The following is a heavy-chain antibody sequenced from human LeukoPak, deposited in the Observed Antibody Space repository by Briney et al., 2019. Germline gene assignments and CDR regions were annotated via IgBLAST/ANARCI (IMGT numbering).Heavy chain of an antibody. CDR3: AKALTSGVTTVTDY. D-gene: IGHD4-11*01. CDR1: GFTFSSYA. J-gene: IGHJ4*02. CDR2: ISGSGGST. Sequence: GGSLRLSCAASGFTFSSYAMSWVRLAPGKGLEWVSGISGSGGSTYYADSVKGRFTISRDNSKNTLYLQMNSLRAEDTAVYYCAKALTSGVTTVTDYWGQGTLVTVSS. V-gene: IGHV3-23*01.